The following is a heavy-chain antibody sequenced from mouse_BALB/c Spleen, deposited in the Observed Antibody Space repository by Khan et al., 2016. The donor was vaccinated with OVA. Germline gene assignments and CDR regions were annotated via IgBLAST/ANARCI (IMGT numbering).Heavy chain of an antibody. CDR1: GFTFSSFG. CDR2: ISSGSSTF. V-gene: IGHV5-17*02. CDR3: ARILGIYAMDY. Sequence: EVELVESGGGLVQPGGSRKLSCAASGFTFSSFGMFWIRQAPEKGLEWVAYISSGSSTFYYADTVKGRFPISRDNPKNTLCLQMTSLRSEDTAMYYCARILGIYAMDYWGQGTSVTVSS. J-gene: IGHJ4*01. D-gene: IGHD1-1*02.